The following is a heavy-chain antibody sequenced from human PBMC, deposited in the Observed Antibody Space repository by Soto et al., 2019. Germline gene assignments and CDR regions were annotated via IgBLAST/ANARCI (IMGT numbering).Heavy chain of an antibody. D-gene: IGHD1-1*01. J-gene: IGHJ3*02. CDR3: ARVERGTATTVVDAFDI. CDR2: MSHSGGT. V-gene: IGHV4-34*01. CDR1: GGSVNSGNYY. Sequence: QVQLQQWGAGLLKPSETLSLTCAVFGGSVNSGNYYWSWIRQPPGKGLEWIGEMSHSGGTHFNPSLKSRVTISVDTYKNQFSLKMSSVTAADTALYYCARVERGTATTVVDAFDIWGQGTMVTVSS.